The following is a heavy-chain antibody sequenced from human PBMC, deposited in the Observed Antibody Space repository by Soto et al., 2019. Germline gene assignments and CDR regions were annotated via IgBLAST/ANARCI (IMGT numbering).Heavy chain of an antibody. CDR2: ISSNGGST. CDR1: GFTFSSYA. J-gene: IGHJ4*02. Sequence: EVPLVESGGGLVQPGGSLRLSCAASGFTFSSYAMHWVRQAPGKGLEYVSAISSNGGSTYYANSVKGRFTISRDNSKNTLYLQMGSLRAEDMAVYYCARRAGATYDYWGQGTLVTVSS. D-gene: IGHD1-26*01. V-gene: IGHV3-64*01. CDR3: ARRAGATYDY.